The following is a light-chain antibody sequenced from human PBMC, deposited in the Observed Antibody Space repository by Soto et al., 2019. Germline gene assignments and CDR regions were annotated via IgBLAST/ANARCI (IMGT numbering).Light chain of an antibody. CDR1: SSDVGNYNY. Sequence: QSALTQPASVSGSPGQSITISCTGTSSDVGNYNYVSWYQQYPGRVPKLLIYMVSNRASGVSNRFSGSKSGNTASLTISGLQAEVEADYFCTSPTPGSLYVFGTGTKVTLL. J-gene: IGLJ1*01. V-gene: IGLV2-14*01. CDR2: MVS. CDR3: TSPTPGSLYV.